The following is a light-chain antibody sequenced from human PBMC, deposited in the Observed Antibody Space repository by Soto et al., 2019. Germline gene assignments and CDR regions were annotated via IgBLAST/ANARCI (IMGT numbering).Light chain of an antibody. J-gene: IGLJ2*01. CDR3: SSYAGSNVV. Sequence: QSALTQPPSASGSPGQSVTISCTGTSSDVGAYKYVSWYQQHPGKVPKLMLYEVSKRPSGVPDRFSGSKSGNTASLTVSGLQAEDEADYYCSSYAGSNVVFGGGTKLTVL. CDR2: EVS. CDR1: SSDVGAYKY. V-gene: IGLV2-8*01.